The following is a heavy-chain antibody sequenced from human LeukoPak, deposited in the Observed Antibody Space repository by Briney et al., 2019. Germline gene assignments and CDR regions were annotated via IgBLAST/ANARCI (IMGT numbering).Heavy chain of an antibody. Sequence: LETLSLTCTVSGGSLYTHYWSWPRQRAGQGLEWIGLIYTSGRTYYNPSLNSLVTMSVDTSKNQFSLKLISVTAADTAFYYCARGRYCSAYICSVSDAFDIWGQGTMVSVSS. J-gene: IGHJ3*02. D-gene: IGHD2-15*01. CDR2: IYTSGRT. CDR3: ARGRYCSAYICSVSDAFDI. V-gene: IGHV4-4*07. CDR1: GGSLYTHY.